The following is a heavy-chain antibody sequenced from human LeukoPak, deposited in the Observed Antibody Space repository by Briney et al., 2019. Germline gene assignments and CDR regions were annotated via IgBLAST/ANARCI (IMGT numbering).Heavy chain of an antibody. CDR3: RGTEWSFDY. Sequence: PSQTLSLTCTVSGGSISSGSYYWSWIRQPAGKGLEWIGRIYTSGSTNYNPSLKSRVTISVDTSKNQFSLKLSSVTAADTAVYYCRGTEWSFDYWGQGTLVTVSS. D-gene: IGHD3-3*01. J-gene: IGHJ4*02. CDR2: IYTSGST. CDR1: GGSISSGSYY. V-gene: IGHV4-61*02.